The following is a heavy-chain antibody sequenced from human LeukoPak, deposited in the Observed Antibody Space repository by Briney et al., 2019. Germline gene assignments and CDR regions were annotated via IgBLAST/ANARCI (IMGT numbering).Heavy chain of an antibody. J-gene: IGHJ6*03. D-gene: IGHD6-13*01. V-gene: IGHV4-34*01. Sequence: PSETLSLTCAVYGGSFSGYYWSWIRQPPGKGLEWIGEINHSGSTNYNPSLKSRVTISVDTSKNQFSLKLSSVTAADTAVYYCAKCGSSWYYYYYMDVWGKGTTVTISS. CDR2: INHSGST. CDR1: GGSFSGYY. CDR3: AKCGSSWYYYYYMDV.